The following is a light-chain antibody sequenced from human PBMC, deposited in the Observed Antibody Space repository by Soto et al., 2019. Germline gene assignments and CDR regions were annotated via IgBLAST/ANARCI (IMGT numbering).Light chain of an antibody. CDR2: DAS. V-gene: IGKV3-11*01. J-gene: IGKJ3*01. Sequence: EIVLTQSPPTLSLSPGERATLSCRASQSVSSYLAWYQQKPGQAPRLLIYDASNGATGIPARLSGSGSGKDFTLTISRLEPEDFAVYYCQQRSNWPPVVTFGPGTKVDIK. CDR3: QQRSNWPPVVT. CDR1: QSVSSY.